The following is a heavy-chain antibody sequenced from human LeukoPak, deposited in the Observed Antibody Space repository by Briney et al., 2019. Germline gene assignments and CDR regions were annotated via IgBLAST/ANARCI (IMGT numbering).Heavy chain of an antibody. V-gene: IGHV4-30-4*01. CDR1: GGSISSGDYY. D-gene: IGHD5-24*01. CDR2: IYYSGST. J-gene: IGHJ5*02. CDR3: ARDRRDGYNKNWFDP. Sequence: SETLSLTCTVSGGSISSGDYYWSWSRQPPGKGLEWIGYIYYSGSTYYNPSLKSRVTISVDTSKNQFSLKLSSVTAADTAVYYCARDRRDGYNKNWFDPWGQGTLVTVSS.